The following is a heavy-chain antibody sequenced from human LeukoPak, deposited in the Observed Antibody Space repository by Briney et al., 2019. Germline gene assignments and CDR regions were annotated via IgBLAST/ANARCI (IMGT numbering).Heavy chain of an antibody. J-gene: IGHJ3*02. CDR2: ISWNSGSI. CDR1: VSTFDDYA. V-gene: IGHV3-9*01. D-gene: IGHD2-2*02. Sequence: GGSLRLSCAASVSTFDDYAMHWVRQAPGKGLEWVSGISWNSGSIGYADSVKGRFTNSRDNAKNSLYLQMNSLRAEDTALYYCAKVGCSSTSCYTGHAFDIWGQGTMVTVSS. CDR3: AKVGCSSTSCYTGHAFDI.